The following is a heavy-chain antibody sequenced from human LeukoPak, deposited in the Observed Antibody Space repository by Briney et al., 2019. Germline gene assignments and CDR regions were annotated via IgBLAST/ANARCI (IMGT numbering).Heavy chain of an antibody. V-gene: IGHV3-23*01. D-gene: IGHD3-16*02. CDR1: GFTFSSYA. J-gene: IGHJ4*02. CDR3: GRGGVWFDDCVWGRYRSEYYFDY. Sequence: GGSLRLSCAASGFTFSSYAMSWVRQAPGKGLEWVSAISGSGGSTYYADSVKGRFTISRDNSKNTLYLQMGSLRAADTAVYYCGRGGVWFDDCVWGRYRSEYYFDYWGQGTLVTVSS. CDR2: ISGSGGST.